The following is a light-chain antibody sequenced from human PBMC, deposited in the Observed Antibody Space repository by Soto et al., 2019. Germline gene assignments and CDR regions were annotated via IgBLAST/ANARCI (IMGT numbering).Light chain of an antibody. J-gene: IGLJ2*01. Sequence: QAVLTQPASASGSPGQSVTISCTGSSSGLGGYNYFSWYQHHPGKAPKLMIDEVNQPPPGVPDRFSGSKSGNTAARTVCGIQAEDEADYYCSAYAGSNSLVFGGWTQLTVL. CDR1: SSGLGGYNY. CDR2: EVN. CDR3: SAYAGSNSLV. V-gene: IGLV2-8*01.